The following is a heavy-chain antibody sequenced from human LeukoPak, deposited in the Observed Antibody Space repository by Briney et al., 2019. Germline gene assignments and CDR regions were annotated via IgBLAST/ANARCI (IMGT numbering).Heavy chain of an antibody. D-gene: IGHD5-18*01. Sequence: PGGSLRLSCAASGFIFSSYGMHWVRQAPGKGLEWVAVISYDGSNKYYADSVKGRFTISRDNSKNTLYLQMNSLRAEDTAVYYCAKEGMATADFDYWGQGTLVTVSS. J-gene: IGHJ4*02. V-gene: IGHV3-30*18. CDR3: AKEGMATADFDY. CDR2: ISYDGSNK. CDR1: GFIFSSYG.